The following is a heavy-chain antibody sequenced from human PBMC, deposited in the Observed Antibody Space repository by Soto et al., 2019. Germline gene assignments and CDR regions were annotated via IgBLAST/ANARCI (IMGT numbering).Heavy chain of an antibody. CDR1: GFTFNSYG. CDR3: ARTMSDGSDVLYCSLDV. V-gene: IGHV3-30*03. Sequence: QVQLVESGGGVVQPGRSLRLSCAASGFTFNSYGMHWVRQGPGNGLEWVAFISYDSTKTYYADSVKGRFTISRDNSNSALYVQLISLSDEDTAVYYCARTMSDGSDVLYCSLDVW. CDR2: ISYDSTKT. J-gene: IGHJ6*01. D-gene: IGHD3-22*01.